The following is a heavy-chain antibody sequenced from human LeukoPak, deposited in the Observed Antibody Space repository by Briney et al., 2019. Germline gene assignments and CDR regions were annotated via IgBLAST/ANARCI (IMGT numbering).Heavy chain of an antibody. J-gene: IGHJ4*02. CDR1: GGSFSGYC. CDR2: INPGGST. Sequence: SETLSLTCAVYGGSFSGYCWTWIRQPPGKGLEWIGEINPGGSTNYNPSLKSRVTISIDTSKNQFSLKLSSVTAADTAVYYCARGDLAARMGYWGQGTLVTVSS. CDR3: ARGDLAARMGY. V-gene: IGHV4-34*01. D-gene: IGHD6-6*01.